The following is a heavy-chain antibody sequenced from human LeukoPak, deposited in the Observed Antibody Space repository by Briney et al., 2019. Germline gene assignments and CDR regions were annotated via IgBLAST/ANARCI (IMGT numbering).Heavy chain of an antibody. CDR1: GGSISGGSYY. D-gene: IGHD3-3*01. J-gene: IGHJ4*02. CDR3: ARGLSRFTVFGVLSDFDY. CDR2: IYSSGTT. Sequence: SQTLSLTCTVPGGSISGGSYYWSWIRQPAGKGLEWIGRIYSSGTTNYNPSLKSRVTISVDTSKNQFSLELSSVTAADTAVYYCARGLSRFTVFGVLSDFDYWGQGALVTVSS. V-gene: IGHV4-61*02.